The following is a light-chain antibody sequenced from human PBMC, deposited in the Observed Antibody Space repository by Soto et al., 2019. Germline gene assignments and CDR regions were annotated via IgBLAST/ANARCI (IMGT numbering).Light chain of an antibody. J-gene: IGLJ2*01. CDR1: TSNIGSNP. CDR2: MNN. CDR3: AAWDDSLGGREV. V-gene: IGLV1-44*01. Sequence: QSVLTQPPSASGTPGQRVTISCSGSTSNIGSNPVNWYQQLPGTAPRLLIYMNNHRPSGVPDRFSASKSGTSASLAISGLQSEDEADYYCAAWDDSLGGREVFGGGTTVTVL.